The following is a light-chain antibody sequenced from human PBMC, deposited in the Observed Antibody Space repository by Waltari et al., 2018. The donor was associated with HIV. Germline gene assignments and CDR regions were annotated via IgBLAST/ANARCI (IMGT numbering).Light chain of an antibody. Sequence: QSALTQPASVSGSPRQSITLPCPGPSHDRGGYNYVSWYQQHPGKAPKLMIYDVSNRPSGVSNRFSGSKSGNTASLTISGLQAEDEADYYCSSYTSSSTWVFGGGTKLTVL. CDR2: DVS. CDR3: SSYTSSSTWV. V-gene: IGLV2-14*01. J-gene: IGLJ3*02. CDR1: SHDRGGYNY.